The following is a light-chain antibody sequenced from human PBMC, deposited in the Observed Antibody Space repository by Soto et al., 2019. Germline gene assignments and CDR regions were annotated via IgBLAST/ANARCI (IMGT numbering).Light chain of an antibody. V-gene: IGLV2-23*02. Sequence: QSALTQPASVSGSPGQSITISCTGTSSDAGSYNLVSWYQQHPGKAPKLMIYEVSKRPSGVSNRFSGSKSGNTASLTISGLQAEDEADYYCCSYAGSSLYVFGTGTKVTVL. J-gene: IGLJ1*01. CDR2: EVS. CDR1: SSDAGSYNL. CDR3: CSYAGSSLYV.